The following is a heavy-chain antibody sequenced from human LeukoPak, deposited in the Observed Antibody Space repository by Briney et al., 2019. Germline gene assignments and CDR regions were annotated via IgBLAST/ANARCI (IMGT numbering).Heavy chain of an antibody. V-gene: IGHV3-74*01. CDR1: RFTFSTYW. J-gene: IGHJ4*02. CDR3: ARDGDDYNYFDW. CDR2: ISADGSST. Sequence: GGSLRLSCAASRFTFSTYWMHWVRQAPGKGLAWVSRISADGSSTTYADSVKGRFTISRDNAKNTLYLQMNSLRAEDTALYYCARDGDDYNYFDWWGQGALVTVSS. D-gene: IGHD5-24*01.